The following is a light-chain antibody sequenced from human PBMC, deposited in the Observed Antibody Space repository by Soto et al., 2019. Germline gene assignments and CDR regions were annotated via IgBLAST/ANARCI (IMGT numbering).Light chain of an antibody. CDR3: QQLNSYPPF. CDR1: QGISSY. V-gene: IGKV1-8*01. CDR2: AAS. Sequence: AIRMTQSPSSFSASTGDRVTITCRASQGISSYLAWYQQKPGKAPKLLIYAASTLQSGVPSRFSGSGSGTDFTLTISCLQSEDFATYYCQQLNSYPPFFGPGTKVDIK. J-gene: IGKJ3*01.